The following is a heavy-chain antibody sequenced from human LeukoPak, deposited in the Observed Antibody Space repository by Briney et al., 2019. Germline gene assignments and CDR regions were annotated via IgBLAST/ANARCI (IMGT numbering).Heavy chain of an antibody. CDR2: IYYSGST. Sequence: SETLSLTCTVSGGSISSSAYYWSWIRQPPGKGLEWIGYIYYSGSTNYNPSLKSRVTISVDTSKNQFSLKLSSVTAADTAVYYCARDSGYGYSYGPLDYYGMDVWGQGTTVTVSS. V-gene: IGHV4-61*08. D-gene: IGHD5-18*01. CDR1: GGSISSSAYY. CDR3: ARDSGYGYSYGPLDYYGMDV. J-gene: IGHJ6*02.